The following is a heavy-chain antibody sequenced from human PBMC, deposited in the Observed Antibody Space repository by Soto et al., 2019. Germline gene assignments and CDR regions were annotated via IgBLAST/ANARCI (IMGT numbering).Heavy chain of an antibody. J-gene: IGHJ6*02. CDR2: IIPIFRTP. V-gene: IGHV1-69*12. D-gene: IGHD1-1*01. CDR3: ARDKDREQLGGNYYYALDV. Sequence: QVQLVQSGAEVKKPGSSVKVSCKASGDTFSSFAISWVRQAPGQGLEWMGGIIPIFRTPKYAQKSQGRVTITADEPTSTAYMELSSLRSEDTAVYYCARDKDREQLGGNYYYALDVWGQGTTVIVSS. CDR1: GDTFSSFA.